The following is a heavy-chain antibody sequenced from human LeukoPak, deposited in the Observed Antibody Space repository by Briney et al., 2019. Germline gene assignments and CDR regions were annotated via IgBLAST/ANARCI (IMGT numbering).Heavy chain of an antibody. CDR3: ARLEPAVASTGEIYYYYGMDV. D-gene: IGHD6-19*01. Sequence: GAPLKISCKGSGSTFTSYWIGWVRQLPGKGLEWMGIIYPGDSDTSYSTSFQGQVTISADKSISTAYLQWSSLTASDPAMYYCARLEPAVASTGEIYYYYGMDVWGQGTTVTVSS. V-gene: IGHV5-51*01. CDR2: IYPGDSDT. J-gene: IGHJ6*02. CDR1: GSTFTSYW.